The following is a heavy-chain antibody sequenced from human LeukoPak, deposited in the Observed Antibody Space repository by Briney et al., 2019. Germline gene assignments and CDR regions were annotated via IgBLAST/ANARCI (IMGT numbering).Heavy chain of an antibody. CDR2: IYYNGST. Sequence: SETLSLTCTVSGGSISGYYWSWIRQPPGKGLEWIGYIYYNGSTNYNPSLKSRVTISVDTSKNQFSLKLSSVAAADTAVYYSARSDGWSRGRFDYWGQGTLVTVSS. CDR1: GGSISGYY. CDR3: ARSDGWSRGRFDY. V-gene: IGHV4-59*08. D-gene: IGHD6-19*01. J-gene: IGHJ4*02.